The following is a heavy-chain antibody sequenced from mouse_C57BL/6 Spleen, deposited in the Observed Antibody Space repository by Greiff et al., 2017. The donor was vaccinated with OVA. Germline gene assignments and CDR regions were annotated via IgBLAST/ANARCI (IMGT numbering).Heavy chain of an antibody. D-gene: IGHD2-3*01. CDR3: ARSYDGYFGGYFDV. CDR2: ISGGGGNT. CDR1: GFTFSSYT. V-gene: IGHV5-9*01. J-gene: IGHJ1*03. Sequence: EVKLVESGGGLVKPGGSLKLSCAASGFTFSSYTMSWVRQTPEKRLEWVATISGGGGNTYYPDSVKGRVTISRDNAKNTLYLQMSRLMSDDTASYYCARSYDGYFGGYFDVWGTGTTVTVSS.